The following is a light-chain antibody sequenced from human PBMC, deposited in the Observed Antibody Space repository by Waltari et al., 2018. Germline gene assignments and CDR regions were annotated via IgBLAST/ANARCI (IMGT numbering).Light chain of an antibody. CDR3: SSYTTSSNWV. Sequence: QSALTQPASVSGSPGQSITISCTGTSSDLGTYNYVSWYQQHPGKAPKLMIYEVRNRPSGVSNRFSGSKSGNTASLTISGLQAADEADYYCSSYTTSSNWVFGGGTKLTVL. V-gene: IGLV2-14*01. CDR2: EVR. J-gene: IGLJ3*02. CDR1: SSDLGTYNY.